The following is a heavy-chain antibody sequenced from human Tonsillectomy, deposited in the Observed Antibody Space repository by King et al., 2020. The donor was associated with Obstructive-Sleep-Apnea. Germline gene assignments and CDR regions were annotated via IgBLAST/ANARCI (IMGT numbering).Heavy chain of an antibody. J-gene: IGHJ5*02. CDR1: GGPIGNYY. V-gene: IGHV4-59*01. D-gene: IGHD3-10*01. CDR3: AKDASGTYYNWFDP. Sequence: VQLQESGPGLVKPSETLSLTCTVFGGPIGNYYWSWVRHPPGKGLEWIGIVYNSRSKIYNPSLMSRVTNSVDTSKNQFSLRLTSVTAADAAVYYCAKDASGTYYNWFDPWGQGIPVTVSS. CDR2: VYNSRSK.